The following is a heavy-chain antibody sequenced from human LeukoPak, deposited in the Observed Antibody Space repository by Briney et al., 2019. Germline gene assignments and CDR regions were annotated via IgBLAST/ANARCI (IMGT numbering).Heavy chain of an antibody. CDR2: IGNKASNYTT. CDR3: AGNYDSWTGLNY. J-gene: IGHJ4*02. CDR1: GFTFSGSA. D-gene: IGHD3-3*01. V-gene: IGHV3-73*01. Sequence: GGSLRLSCAASGFTFSGSAMHWVRQASGKGLEWVGHIGNKASNYTTDYAPSLKGRFTISRDDSKDTAYLQVNSLKPEDTAVYYCAGNYDSWTGLNYWGLGTLVTVSS.